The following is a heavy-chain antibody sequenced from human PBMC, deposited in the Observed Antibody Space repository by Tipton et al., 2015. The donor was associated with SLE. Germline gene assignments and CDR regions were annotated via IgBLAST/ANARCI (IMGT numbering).Heavy chain of an antibody. D-gene: IGHD1-26*01. J-gene: IGHJ6*02. Sequence: TLSLTCTVSGGSIRSNYWSWIRQPPGKGLEWFGYIYYSGRTNYNPSLKSRVTISVDTSKNKFSLKLSSVTAADTAVYYCARDTPPWEYYYCGMDVWGQGTTVTVSS. V-gene: IGHV4-59*01. CDR1: GGSIRSNY. CDR3: ARDTPPWEYYYCGMDV. CDR2: IYYSGRT.